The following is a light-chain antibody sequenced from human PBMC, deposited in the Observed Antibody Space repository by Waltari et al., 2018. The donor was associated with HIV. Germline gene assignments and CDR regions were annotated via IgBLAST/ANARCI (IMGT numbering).Light chain of an antibody. Sequence: QSVLTQPPSASGTPGQTVTISRSGSSSNIGGNYVYWYQRLPATAPKRRNYRNSQRPSGVPDRFSGSNSGPSASLAISGLRSEDEADYYCASWDDSLSGWVFGGGTKVTVL. CDR3: ASWDDSLSGWV. V-gene: IGLV1-47*01. CDR2: RNS. CDR1: SSNIGGNY. J-gene: IGLJ3*02.